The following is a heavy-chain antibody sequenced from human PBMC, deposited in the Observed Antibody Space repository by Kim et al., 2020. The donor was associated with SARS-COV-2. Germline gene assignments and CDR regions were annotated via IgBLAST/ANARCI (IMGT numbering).Heavy chain of an antibody. CDR2: ISGSSSYI. D-gene: IGHD1-26*01. V-gene: IGHV3-21*01. CDR3: ARGKSGSYYLFDY. CDR1: GFTFSSYS. J-gene: IGHJ4*02. Sequence: GGSLRLSCAASGFTFSSYSMNWVRQAPGKGLEWVSCISGSSSYIYYADSVKGRFTISRDNAKNSLYLQMNSLRAEDTAVYYCARGKSGSYYLFDYWGQGTLVTVSS.